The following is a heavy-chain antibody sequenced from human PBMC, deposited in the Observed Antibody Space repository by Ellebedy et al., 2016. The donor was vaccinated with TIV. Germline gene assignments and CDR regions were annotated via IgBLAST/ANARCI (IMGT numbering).Heavy chain of an antibody. CDR1: GFKFNFYA. CDR3: AKDGNGEGWLDP. J-gene: IGHJ5*02. V-gene: IGHV3-30*02. Sequence: GESLKISCAASGFKFNFYAMHWVRQAPGKGLEWVAFIWYDGSHKSHADSVKGRFTISRADSNNTLYLQMNNLRAADTAVDYCAKDGNGEGWLDPWGLGTVVTVSS. CDR2: IWYDGSHK. D-gene: IGHD4-17*01.